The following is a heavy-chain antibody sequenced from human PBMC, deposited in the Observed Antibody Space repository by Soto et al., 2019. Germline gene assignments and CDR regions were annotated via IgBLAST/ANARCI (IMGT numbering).Heavy chain of an antibody. CDR1: GFTFSTYW. J-gene: IGHJ4*02. CDR3: ARGGSESDY. Sequence: EVQLVECGGGLVQPGGSLRLSCAASGFTFSTYWMTWVRQAQGKGLEWVANIKEDGSDKNYVDSVKGRFTISRDNAKNSLYLQMNSLRVEDTALYYCARGGSESDYWGQGTLVIVSS. CDR2: IKEDGSDK. V-gene: IGHV3-7*01.